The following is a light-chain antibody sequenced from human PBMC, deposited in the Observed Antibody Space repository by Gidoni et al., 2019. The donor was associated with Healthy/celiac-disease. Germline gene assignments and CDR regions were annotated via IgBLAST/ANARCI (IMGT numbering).Light chain of an antibody. CDR2: LGS. V-gene: IGKV2-28*01. J-gene: IGKJ4*01. CDR3: MQALQTPLT. CDR1: QSLLHSNGSNY. Sequence: DIVMTQSPLSLPVTPGEPASISCRSSQSLLHSNGSNYLEWYLQKPGQSPQLLIYLGSNRASGVPDRFSGSGSGTDFTLKISRVEAEDVGVYYCMQALQTPLTFGGGTKVEIK.